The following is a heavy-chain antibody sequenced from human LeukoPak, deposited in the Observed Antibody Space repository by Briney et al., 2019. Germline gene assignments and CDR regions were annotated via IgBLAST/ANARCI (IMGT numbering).Heavy chain of an antibody. CDR3: TRTCPGSSCYIIY. V-gene: IGHV1-18*04. Sequence: GASVKVSCKASGYTFTDYYIHWVRQAPGQGLEWMGWISTYNGNTNYAQKLQGRVTMTTETSTSTAYMELRSLRSDDTAIYYCTRTCPGSSCYIIYWGQGTLVTVSS. J-gene: IGHJ4*02. CDR1: GYTFTDYY. CDR2: ISTYNGNT. D-gene: IGHD2-2*02.